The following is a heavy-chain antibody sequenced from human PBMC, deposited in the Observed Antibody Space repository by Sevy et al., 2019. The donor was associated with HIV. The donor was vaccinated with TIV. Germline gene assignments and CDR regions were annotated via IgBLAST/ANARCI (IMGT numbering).Heavy chain of an antibody. CDR3: AREGCTRPHDY. D-gene: IGHD2-8*01. V-gene: IGHV3-23*01. CDR2: LSFGCGKI. J-gene: IGHJ4*02. Sequence: GGSLKLSCAAPGFAFYDYSMSWIRQAPGKGLEWVATLSFGCGKINYADSVKGRFTISRDNSKNSFYLQMDNLRVEDTALYYCAREGCTRPHDYWGQGTRVTVSS. CDR1: GFAFYDYS.